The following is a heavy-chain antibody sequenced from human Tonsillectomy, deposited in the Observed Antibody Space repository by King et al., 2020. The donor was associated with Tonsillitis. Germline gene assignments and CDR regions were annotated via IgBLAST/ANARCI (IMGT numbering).Heavy chain of an antibody. CDR2: ISGSGGST. Sequence: VQLVESGGGLIQPGGSLRLSCAASGFTFSSYAMNWVRQAPGKGLEWVSGISGSGGSTYYADSVKGRFAISRDHSKNTLYLQMNSLRADDTAVYYCAKDRDFWSPHGMDVWGQGTTVTVSS. D-gene: IGHD3-3*01. CDR3: AKDRDFWSPHGMDV. J-gene: IGHJ6*02. V-gene: IGHV3-23*04. CDR1: GFTFSSYA.